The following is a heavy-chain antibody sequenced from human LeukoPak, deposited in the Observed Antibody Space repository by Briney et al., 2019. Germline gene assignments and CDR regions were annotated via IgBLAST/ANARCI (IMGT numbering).Heavy chain of an antibody. CDR2: IRYDGSNK. CDR3: AKLNGDYGHDAFDI. CDR1: GFTFSSYG. D-gene: IGHD4-17*01. Sequence: GGSLRLSCAASGFTFSSYGMHWVRQAPGKGLEWVAFIRYDGSNKYYADSVKGRFTISRDNSKNTLYLQMNSLRAEDAAVYYCAKLNGDYGHDAFDIWGQGTMVTVSS. V-gene: IGHV3-30*02. J-gene: IGHJ3*02.